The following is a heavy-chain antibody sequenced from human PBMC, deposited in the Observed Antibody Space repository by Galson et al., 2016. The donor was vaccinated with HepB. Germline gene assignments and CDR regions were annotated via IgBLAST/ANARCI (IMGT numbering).Heavy chain of an antibody. Sequence: SLRLSCAASGFSFNNYGMHWVRQAPGKGLEWVALISSDGTKSNSADSLKGRFTISRDNSKNTVFLQLNNLRVEDSAVYYCAKDLYPPSYSSTWFGPDYWGQGTLVSVSS. CDR1: GFSFNNYG. D-gene: IGHD3-10*01. J-gene: IGHJ4*02. CDR3: AKDLYPPSYSSTWFGPDY. CDR2: ISSDGTKS. V-gene: IGHV3-30*18.